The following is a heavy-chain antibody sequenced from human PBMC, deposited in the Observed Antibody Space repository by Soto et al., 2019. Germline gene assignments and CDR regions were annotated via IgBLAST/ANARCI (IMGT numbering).Heavy chain of an antibody. D-gene: IGHD6-19*01. CDR2: IIPIFGTA. CDR1: GGTFSSYA. V-gene: IGHV1-69*01. Sequence: VKVSCKASGGTFSSYAISWVRQAPGQGLEWMGGIIPIFGTANYAQKFQGRVTITADESTSTAYMELSSLRSEDTAVYYCAKVERAVAGIIDWGQGTLVTVSS. CDR3: AKVERAVAGIID. J-gene: IGHJ4*02.